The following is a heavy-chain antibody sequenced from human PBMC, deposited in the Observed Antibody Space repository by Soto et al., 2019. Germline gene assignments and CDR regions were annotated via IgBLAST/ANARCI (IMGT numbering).Heavy chain of an antibody. J-gene: IGHJ6*03. CDR1: GGTFSSYT. V-gene: IGHV1-69*04. CDR3: ARDQGAPHLYYYYMDV. Sequence: GASVKVSCKASGGTFSSYTISWVRQAPGQGLEWMGRIIPILGIANYAQKFQGRVTITADKSTSTAYMELSSLRSEDTAVYYCARDQGAPHLYYYYMDVWGKGTTVTVSS. CDR2: IIPILGIA.